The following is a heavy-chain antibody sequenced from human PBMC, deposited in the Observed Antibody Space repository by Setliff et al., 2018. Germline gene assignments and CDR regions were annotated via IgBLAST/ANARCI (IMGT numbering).Heavy chain of an antibody. J-gene: IGHJ4*02. D-gene: IGHD3-22*01. Sequence: PSETLSLTCTVSGGSISSSSYYWGWIRQPPGKGLEWIGSIYHSGSTYYNPSLKSRVTISVDTAKNQFSLKLSSVTAADTAVYYCASLPDYDSSGYSLSYYWGQGTLVTVSS. CDR3: ASLPDYDSSGYSLSYY. CDR2: IYHSGST. V-gene: IGHV4-39*01. CDR1: GGSISSSSYY.